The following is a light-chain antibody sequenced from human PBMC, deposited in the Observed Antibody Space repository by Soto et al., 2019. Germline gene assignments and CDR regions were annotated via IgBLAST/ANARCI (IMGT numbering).Light chain of an antibody. Sequence: AIQMTQSPSSLSASVGDRVTITCRASQGLRNDLGWYQQKPGKAPKLLIYAASSLQSGVPSRFSGSGSGTDFTLTISSLQPEDFATYYCRHDYNDPWTLGQGTKVAIK. CDR3: RHDYNDPWT. CDR2: AAS. V-gene: IGKV1-6*01. CDR1: QGLRND. J-gene: IGKJ1*01.